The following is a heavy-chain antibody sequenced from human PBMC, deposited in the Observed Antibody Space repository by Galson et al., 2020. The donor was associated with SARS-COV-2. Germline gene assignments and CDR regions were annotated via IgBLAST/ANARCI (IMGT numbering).Heavy chain of an antibody. CDR3: ARLHYGEYAPEAFDI. Sequence: SETLSLTCAVSGTPIRSGSSSWTWTRNPQGKGLEWIGYISHSGGTYYNPSLKSRVTISGDRSKNQFSLRLSSVTAADTAVYYCARLHYGEYAPEAFDIWGPGTRVTVAS. CDR1: GTPIRSGSSS. D-gene: IGHD4-17*01. J-gene: IGHJ3*02. CDR2: ISHSGGT. V-gene: IGHV4-30-2*01.